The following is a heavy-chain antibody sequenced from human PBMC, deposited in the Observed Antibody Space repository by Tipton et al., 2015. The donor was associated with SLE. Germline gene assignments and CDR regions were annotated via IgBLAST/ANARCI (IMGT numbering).Heavy chain of an antibody. CDR1: GFTFDDYA. CDR3: AREPPGGDY. J-gene: IGHJ4*02. V-gene: IGHV3-9*01. D-gene: IGHD1-14*01. CDR2: ISWNSGRI. Sequence: SLRLSCAASGFTFDDYAMHWVRQAPGKGLEWVSVISWNSGRIGYADSVKGRFTISRDNAKNSLYLQMNSLRAEDTALYYCAREPPGGDYWGQGTLVTVSS.